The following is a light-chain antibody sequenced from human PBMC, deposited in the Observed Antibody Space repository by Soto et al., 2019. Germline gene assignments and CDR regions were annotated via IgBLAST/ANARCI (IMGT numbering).Light chain of an antibody. V-gene: IGKV3-11*01. Sequence: EIVLTQSPATLSLSPGERATLSCRASQSVSSYLAWYQHKPGQAPRLLIFHGSNRATGIPARFSGSGSGTDFTLTISSLEPEDFAVYYCQQRSNWSWTFGQGTTVDIK. CDR3: QQRSNWSWT. CDR2: HGS. J-gene: IGKJ1*01. CDR1: QSVSSY.